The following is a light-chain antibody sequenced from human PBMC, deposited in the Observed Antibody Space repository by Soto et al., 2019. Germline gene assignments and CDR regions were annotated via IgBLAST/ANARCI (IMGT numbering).Light chain of an antibody. Sequence: SSEPSQPPSVSVAPGQTARITCGRNNMGSKRVHWYHQKPGKAPVLVFYDDSDRPSETPERIPCSHSGNTATLTISTVEAGDESVYYCQLWERSRDRYQFGTGTNATV. CDR3: QLWERSRDRYQ. J-gene: IGLJ1*01. CDR2: DDS. CDR1: NMGSKR. V-gene: IGLV3-21*02.